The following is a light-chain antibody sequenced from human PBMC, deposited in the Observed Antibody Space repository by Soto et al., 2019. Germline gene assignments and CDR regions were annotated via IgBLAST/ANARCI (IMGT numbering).Light chain of an antibody. J-gene: IGKJ4*01. CDR2: GAS. CDR1: HSVSSSY. CDR3: QQYGSSPET. Sequence: EMVLTQSPGTLSLSPGERATLSCRASHSVSSSYLAWYQQKPGQAPRLLIAGASSRATGIPDRFSGSGSGTDFTLTISRLEPEDFAVYYCQQYGSSPETFGGGTKVEIK. V-gene: IGKV3-20*01.